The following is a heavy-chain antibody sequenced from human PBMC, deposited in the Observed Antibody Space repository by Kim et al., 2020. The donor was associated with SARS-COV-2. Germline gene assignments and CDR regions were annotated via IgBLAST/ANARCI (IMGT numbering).Heavy chain of an antibody. CDR3: ARGPIYCSSTSCYNGWDDWFDP. D-gene: IGHD2-2*02. CDR1: GFTFSSYA. Sequence: GGSLRLSCAASGFTFSSYAMHWVRQAPGKGLEWLAVISYDGSNKYYADSVKGRFTISRDNSKNTLYLQMNSLRAEDTAVYYCARGPIYCSSTSCYNGWDDWFDPWGQGTLVTVSS. CDR2: ISYDGSNK. V-gene: IGHV3-30*04. J-gene: IGHJ5*02.